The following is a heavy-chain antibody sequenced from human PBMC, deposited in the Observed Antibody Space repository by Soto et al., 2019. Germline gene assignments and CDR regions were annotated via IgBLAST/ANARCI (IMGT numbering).Heavy chain of an antibody. Sequence: QVQLVESGGGVVQPGRSLRLSCAASGFTFSSYAMHWVRQAPGKGLEWAAVISYDGSNKYYADSVKGRFTISRDNSKNTLELEMNGMRAEDRAVFCCGRGGGGSSGWSDFDYWGQGTLVTVSS. CDR3: GRGGGGSSGWSDFDY. D-gene: IGHD6-19*01. CDR2: ISYDGSNK. J-gene: IGHJ4*02. V-gene: IGHV3-30-3*01. CDR1: GFTFSSYA.